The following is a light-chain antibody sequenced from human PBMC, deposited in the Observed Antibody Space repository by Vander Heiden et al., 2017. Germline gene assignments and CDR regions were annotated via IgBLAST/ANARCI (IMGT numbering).Light chain of an antibody. CDR1: QSVSSN. CDR3: QQYNTWPPLS. Sequence: EIVMTQSPATLSLSPGETATLSCRASQSVSSNLAWYQQKPGQAPRLHIYGASTRATGIPARFSGSGSGTEFTLTISSLQSEDFAGYYCQQYNTWPPLSFGGGTTVEIK. J-gene: IGKJ4*01. V-gene: IGKV3D-15*01. CDR2: GAS.